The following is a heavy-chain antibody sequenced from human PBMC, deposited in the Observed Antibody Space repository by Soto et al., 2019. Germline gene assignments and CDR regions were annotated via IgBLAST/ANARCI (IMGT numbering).Heavy chain of an antibody. V-gene: IGHV1-8*01. CDR2: MGPNSGST. Sequence: ASVKVSGKASGYTFTTYDINWVRQAPGQGLEWLGWMGPNSGSTGYAQNFQGRITMTRNISRNTAHMELSSLQSEDTAVYYCARERKFDFWRKGLDVWGQGTTVTVSS. CDR3: ARERKFDFWRKGLDV. D-gene: IGHD3-3*01. J-gene: IGHJ6*02. CDR1: GYTFTTYD.